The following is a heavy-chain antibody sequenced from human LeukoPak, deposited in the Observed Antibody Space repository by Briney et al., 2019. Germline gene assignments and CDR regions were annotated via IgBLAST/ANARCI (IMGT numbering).Heavy chain of an antibody. CDR2: INHSGST. CDR3: ASAYLSSSGSAGWFDP. CDR1: GYSISSGYY. Sequence: SETLSLTCTVSGYSISSGYYWGWIRQPPGKGLEWIGEINHSGSTNYNPSLKSRVTISVDTSKNQFSLKLSSVTAADTAVYYCASAYLSSSGSAGWFDPWGQGTLVTVSS. D-gene: IGHD3-22*01. J-gene: IGHJ5*02. V-gene: IGHV4-38-2*02.